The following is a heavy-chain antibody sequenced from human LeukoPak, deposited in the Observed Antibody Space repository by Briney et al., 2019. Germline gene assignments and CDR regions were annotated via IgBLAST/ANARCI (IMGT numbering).Heavy chain of an antibody. CDR2: ITWDSTNT. CDR3: AKDVSFRRGHNFDASDI. CDR1: GFKFADAP. J-gene: IGHJ3*02. V-gene: IGHV3-43*01. D-gene: IGHD5-24*01. Sequence: GGSLRLSCTASGFKFADAPMHWVRQSPGKGLEWIALITWDSTNTYYADSVEGRFTISRDDSRNTLYLQMNSLRSDDTALYYCAKDVSFRRGHNFDASDIWGLGTLVTVSS.